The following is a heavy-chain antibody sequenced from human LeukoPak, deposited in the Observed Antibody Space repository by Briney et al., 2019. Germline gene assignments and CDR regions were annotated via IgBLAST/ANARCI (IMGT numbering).Heavy chain of an antibody. CDR2: IFPSGGEI. CDR3: ARDNWFDA. Sequence: PGGSLRLSCAASGFTFSTFAMIWVRQPPGKGLEWVSSIFPSGGEIHYADPVRGRFTISRDNSKNTLSLQMNSLRAEDTAVYYCARDNWFDAWGQGTLVTVSS. CDR1: GFTFSTFA. J-gene: IGHJ5*02. V-gene: IGHV3-23*01.